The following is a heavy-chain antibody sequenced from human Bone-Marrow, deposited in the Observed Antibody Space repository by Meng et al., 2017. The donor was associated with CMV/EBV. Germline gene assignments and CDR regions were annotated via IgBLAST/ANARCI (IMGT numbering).Heavy chain of an antibody. V-gene: IGHV1-69*05. CDR3: ARGRIAARAYYGMDV. J-gene: IGHJ6*02. CDR2: IIPIFGTA. CDR1: GYTFTRYG. Sequence: SVKVSCKSSGYTFTRYGISWVRQAPGQGLEWMGGIIPIFGTANYAQKFQGRVTITTDESTSTAYMELSSLRSEDTAVYYCARGRIAARAYYGMDVWGQGTTVTVSS. D-gene: IGHD6-6*01.